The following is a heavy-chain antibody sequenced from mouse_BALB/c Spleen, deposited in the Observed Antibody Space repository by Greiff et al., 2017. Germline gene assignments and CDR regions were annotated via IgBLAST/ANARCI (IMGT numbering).Heavy chain of an antibody. CDR3: TRDHYGSDYFDD. CDR2: INSNGGST. D-gene: IGHD1-1*01. Sequence: EVMLVESGGGLVQPGGSLKLSCAASGFTFSSYGMSWVRQTQDKRLELVATINSNGGSTYYPDSVKGRFTISRDNAKNTLYLQMSSLKSEDTAIYYCTRDHYGSDYFDDWGQGTTLTVSS. J-gene: IGHJ2*01. V-gene: IGHV5-6-3*01. CDR1: GFTFSSYG.